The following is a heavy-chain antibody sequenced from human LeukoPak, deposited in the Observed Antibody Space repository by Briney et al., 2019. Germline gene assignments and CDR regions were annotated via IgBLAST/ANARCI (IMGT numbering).Heavy chain of an antibody. D-gene: IGHD3-22*01. CDR1: GFTFSSYW. Sequence: GGSLRLSCAASGFTFSSYWMHWVRQAPGKGLEWVSGINWNGGSTGYADSVKGRFTISRDNAKNSLYLQMNSLRAEDTALYYCARDYYDSSGMDYWGQGTLVTVSS. CDR3: ARDYYDSSGMDY. CDR2: INWNGGST. J-gene: IGHJ4*02. V-gene: IGHV3-20*04.